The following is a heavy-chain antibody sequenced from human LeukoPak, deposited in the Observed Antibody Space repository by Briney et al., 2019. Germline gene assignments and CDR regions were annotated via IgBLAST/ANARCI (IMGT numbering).Heavy chain of an antibody. V-gene: IGHV1-2*02. CDR3: ARIPPGYSSGWFDY. Sequence: GATVKVSCKASGYTFTGYYMHWVRHAPGQGLEWMGWINPNSGGTNYAQNFQGRVTMTRDTSISTAYMELSRLRSDDTAVYYCARIPPGYSSGWFDYWGQGTLVTVSS. D-gene: IGHD6-19*01. J-gene: IGHJ4*02. CDR2: INPNSGGT. CDR1: GYTFTGYY.